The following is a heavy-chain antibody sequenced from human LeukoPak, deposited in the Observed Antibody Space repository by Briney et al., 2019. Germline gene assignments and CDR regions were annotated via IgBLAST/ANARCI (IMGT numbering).Heavy chain of an antibody. CDR1: GGSISSGGYS. V-gene: IGHV4-30-2*03. CDR2: IYHSGST. CDR3: ARQNGYMISY. Sequence: SQTLSLTCAVSGGSISSGGYSWSWIRQPPGKGLEWIGYIYHSGSTYYNPSLKSRVTISVDTSKNQFSLKLSSVTAADTAVYYCARQNGYMISYWGQGTLVTVSS. J-gene: IGHJ4*02. D-gene: IGHD5-24*01.